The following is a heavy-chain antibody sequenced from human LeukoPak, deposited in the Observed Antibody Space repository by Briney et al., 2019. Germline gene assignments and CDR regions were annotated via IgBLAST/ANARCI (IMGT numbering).Heavy chain of an antibody. Sequence: SGGSLRLSCAASGNYWMHWVRQAPEKGLVWVSHINSDGSWTSYADSVKGRFTISKDNAKNTVYLQMNGLRAEDTAVYYCVSFYETYWGRGTLVTVSS. D-gene: IGHD2/OR15-2a*01. J-gene: IGHJ4*02. CDR1: GNYW. V-gene: IGHV3-74*01. CDR3: VSFYETY. CDR2: INSDGSWT.